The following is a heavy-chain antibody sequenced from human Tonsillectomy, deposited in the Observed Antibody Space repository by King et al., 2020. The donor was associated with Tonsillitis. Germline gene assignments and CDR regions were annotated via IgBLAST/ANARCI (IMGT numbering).Heavy chain of an antibody. CDR1: GFTFSNHD. CDR2: ISASRSSL. V-gene: IGHV3-21*06. CDR3: ARDHNWGSGY. Sequence: VQLVESGGGLVKPGGSLRLSCVASGFTFSNHDMSWIRQAPGKGLEWVSTISASRSSLSYADSVRGRFTISTDNAKNSLYLQMNSLRDDDTAIYYCARDHNWGSGYWGQGTLVNVSS. J-gene: IGHJ4*02. D-gene: IGHD7-27*01.